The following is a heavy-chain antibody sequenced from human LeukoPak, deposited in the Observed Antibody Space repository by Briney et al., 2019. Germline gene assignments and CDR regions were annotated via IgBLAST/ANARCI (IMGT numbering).Heavy chain of an antibody. Sequence: PETLSLTCAVYGGSFSGYYWSWIRQPPGKGLEWIGEINHSGSTNYNPSLKSRVTISVDTSKNQFSLKLSSVTAADTAVYYCAREGDYVWGSYRLMGYDYWGQGTLVTVSS. J-gene: IGHJ4*02. CDR3: AREGDYVWGSYRLMGYDY. CDR2: INHSGST. V-gene: IGHV4-34*01. CDR1: GGSFSGYY. D-gene: IGHD3-16*02.